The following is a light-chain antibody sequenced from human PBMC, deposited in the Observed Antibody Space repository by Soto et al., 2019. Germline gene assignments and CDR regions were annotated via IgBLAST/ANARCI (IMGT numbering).Light chain of an antibody. V-gene: IGKV3-11*01. Sequence: EIVLTQSPATLSLSPGERATLSCRASQSVSSYLAWYQQKPGQTPRLLIYDASNRATGIPARFSGSGSGTDFTLTISSLEPEDFAVYYCQQRSSWPRTFGQGTQLEIK. J-gene: IGKJ2*01. CDR1: QSVSSY. CDR2: DAS. CDR3: QQRSSWPRT.